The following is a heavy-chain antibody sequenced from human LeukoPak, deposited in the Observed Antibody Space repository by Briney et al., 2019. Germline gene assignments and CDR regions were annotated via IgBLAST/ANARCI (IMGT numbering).Heavy chain of an antibody. J-gene: IGHJ5*02. D-gene: IGHD4-17*01. CDR2: INSDGSST. Sequence: PGGSLRLSCAASGFTFSSYWMHWVRQAPGKGLVWVSRINSDGSSTSYADSVEGRFTISRDNAKNTLYLQMNSLRAEDTAVYYCARDLAKVYGDYDNWFDPWGQGTLVTVSS. CDR3: ARDLAKVYGDYDNWFDP. CDR1: GFTFSSYW. V-gene: IGHV3-74*01.